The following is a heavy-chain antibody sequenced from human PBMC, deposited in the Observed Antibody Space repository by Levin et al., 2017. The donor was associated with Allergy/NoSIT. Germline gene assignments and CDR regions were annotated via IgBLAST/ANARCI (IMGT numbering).Heavy chain of an antibody. CDR2: MNPNSGNT. CDR3: ATQKWERLRSYSYYGMDV. V-gene: IGHV1-8*01. CDR1: GYTFTNYD. Sequence: ASVKVSCKASGYTFTNYDINWVRQATGQGLEWMGWMNPNSGNTGYAQNFQGRVTLTRTSSISTAYMELSSLTSEDTAVYYCATQKWERLRSYSYYGMDVWGQGTTVTVSS. D-gene: IGHD1-26*01. J-gene: IGHJ6*02.